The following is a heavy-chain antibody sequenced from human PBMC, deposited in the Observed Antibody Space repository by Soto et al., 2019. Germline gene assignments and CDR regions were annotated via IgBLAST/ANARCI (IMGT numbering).Heavy chain of an antibody. CDR2: IYHSGST. CDR1: GGSISSGGYS. J-gene: IGHJ6*02. Sequence: QLQLQESGSGLVKPSQTLSLTCAVSGGSISSGGYSWSWIRQPPGKGLEWIGYIYHSGSTYYNPSRTSRVTISVDRCKNQFSLKLSSVTAADTAVYYCASLRLRDGMDVWGQGTTVTVSS. V-gene: IGHV4-30-2*01. CDR3: ASLRLRDGMDV. D-gene: IGHD3-16*01.